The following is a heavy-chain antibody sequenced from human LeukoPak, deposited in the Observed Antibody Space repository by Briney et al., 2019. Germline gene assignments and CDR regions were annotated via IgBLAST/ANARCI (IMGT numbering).Heavy chain of an antibody. CDR2: IIPIFGTA. D-gene: IGHD2-8*01. Sequence: SVKVSCKASGGTFISYAISWVRQAPGQGLEWMGGIIPIFGTANYAQKFQGRVTITADESTSTAYMELSSLRSEDTAVYYCARAKWSAYYFDYWGQGTLVTVSS. V-gene: IGHV1-69*13. J-gene: IGHJ4*02. CDR3: ARAKWSAYYFDY. CDR1: GGTFISYA.